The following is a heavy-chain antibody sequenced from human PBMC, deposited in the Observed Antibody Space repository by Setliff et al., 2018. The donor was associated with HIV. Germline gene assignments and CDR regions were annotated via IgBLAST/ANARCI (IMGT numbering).Heavy chain of an antibody. CDR1: GNSSVTNYF. CDR3: VRGRIDTYWDYFKEYFFNYIDV. CDR2: IAASGDP. Sequence: PSETLSLTCTILGNSSVTNYFWGWIRAPADKGLEWIGHIAASGDPNYSTSLKSRLSMSVHTSKNQISLSLTSVSAADTAVYFCVRGRIDTYWDYFKEYFFNYIDVWGQGTTVTVSS. D-gene: IGHD3-9*01. V-gene: IGHV4-4*07. J-gene: IGHJ6*03.